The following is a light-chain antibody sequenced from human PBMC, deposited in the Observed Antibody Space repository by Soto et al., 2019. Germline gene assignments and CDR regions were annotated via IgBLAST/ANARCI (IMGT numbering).Light chain of an antibody. Sequence: EIVMTQSPASLSVSPGERATLSCRASQSLTGDLAWYQQKPGQAPRLLIYGTYTRATGVPARFSGSGSGTEFTLTISSLQSEDFAVYYCQQYKNWPLTFGPGTTVDI. J-gene: IGKJ3*01. CDR3: QQYKNWPLT. CDR2: GTY. CDR1: QSLTGD. V-gene: IGKV3-15*01.